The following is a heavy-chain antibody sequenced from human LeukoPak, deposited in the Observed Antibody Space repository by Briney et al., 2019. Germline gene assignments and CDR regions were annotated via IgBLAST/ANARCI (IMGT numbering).Heavy chain of an antibody. Sequence: SETLSLTCAVFGGSFSGYYWSWIRQPPGKGLEWIGEIYHSGSTNYNPSLKSRVTISVDTSKNQFSLKLSSVTAADTSVCYCARQNLGPAPVKYWGQGTLVTVSS. J-gene: IGHJ4*02. CDR2: IYHSGST. V-gene: IGHV4-34*01. CDR1: GGSFSGYY. CDR3: ARQNLGPAPVKY.